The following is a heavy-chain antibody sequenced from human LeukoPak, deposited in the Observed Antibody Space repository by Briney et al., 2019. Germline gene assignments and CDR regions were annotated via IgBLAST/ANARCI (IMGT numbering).Heavy chain of an antibody. CDR2: ISAYNGNT. Sequence: ASVKVSCKASGYTFTSYGISWVRQAPGQGLEWMGWISAYNGNTNYAQKLQGRVTVTTDTSTSTAYMDLRSLRSDDTAVYYCATISSDSSGYYYVGFFQHWGQGTLVTVSS. CDR3: ATISSDSSGYYYVGFFQH. CDR1: GYTFTSYG. V-gene: IGHV1-18*01. J-gene: IGHJ1*01. D-gene: IGHD3-22*01.